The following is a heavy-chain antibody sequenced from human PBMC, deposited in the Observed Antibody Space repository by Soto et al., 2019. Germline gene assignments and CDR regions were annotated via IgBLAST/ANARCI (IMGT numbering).Heavy chain of an antibody. D-gene: IGHD4-4*01. J-gene: IGHJ4*02. CDR2: IIPIFGTA. CDR1: GGTFSSYA. V-gene: IGHV1-69*12. Sequence: QVQLVQSGAEVKKPGSSVKVSCKASGGTFSSYAISWVRQAPGQGLEWMGGIIPIFGTANYAQKVQGRVTSTADESTSTADMELSSLRSEDTAVYYCARDGGVHDYSPFDYWGQGTLVTVSS. CDR3: ARDGGVHDYSPFDY.